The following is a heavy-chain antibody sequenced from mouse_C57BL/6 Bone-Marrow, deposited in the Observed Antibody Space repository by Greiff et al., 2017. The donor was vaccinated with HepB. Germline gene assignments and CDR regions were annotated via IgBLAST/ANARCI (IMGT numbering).Heavy chain of an antibody. Sequence: EVQGVESGGGLVQPGGSLKLSCAASGFTFSDYGMAWVRQAPRKGPEWVAFISNLAYSIYYADTVTGRFTITRENAKNTLYLELSSLRSEDTAMYYCARRAVVATEYAMDYWGQGTSVTVSS. CDR2: ISNLAYSI. J-gene: IGHJ4*01. D-gene: IGHD1-1*01. V-gene: IGHV5-15*01. CDR3: ARRAVVATEYAMDY. CDR1: GFTFSDYG.